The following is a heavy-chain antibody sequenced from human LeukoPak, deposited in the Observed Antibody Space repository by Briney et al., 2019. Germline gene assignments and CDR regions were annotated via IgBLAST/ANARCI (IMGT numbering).Heavy chain of an antibody. CDR3: ARDIHSSRFDY. D-gene: IGHD1-26*01. CDR2: IDGSGSYI. J-gene: IGHJ4*01. V-gene: IGHV3-21*01. CDR1: GCIFNHYT. Sequence: GGSLRLSCASSGCIFNHYTMNWVRQAPGKGPEWIASIDGSGSYIYYAASVKWRFSISRDNARDSVYLRLSNLKADDTAVYYCARDIHSSRFDYWGHGSLVTVSS.